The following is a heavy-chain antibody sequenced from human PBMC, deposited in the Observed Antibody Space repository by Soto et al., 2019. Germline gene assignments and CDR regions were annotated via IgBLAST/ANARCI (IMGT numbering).Heavy chain of an antibody. CDR3: ASRHYGITMVRGPTDY. J-gene: IGHJ4*02. CDR2: INHSGST. V-gene: IGHV4-34*01. Sequence: SETLSLTCAVYGGSFSGYYWSWIRQPPGKGLEWIGEINHSGSTNYNPSLKSRVTISVDTSKNQFSLKLSSVTAADTVLFYCASRHYGITMVRGPTDYWGQGTLVTVSS. CDR1: GGSFSGYY. D-gene: IGHD3-10*01.